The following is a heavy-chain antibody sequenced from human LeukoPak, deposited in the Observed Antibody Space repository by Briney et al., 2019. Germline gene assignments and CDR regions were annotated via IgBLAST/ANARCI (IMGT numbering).Heavy chain of an antibody. CDR1: GDSMKSYY. V-gene: IGHV4-59*01. J-gene: IGHJ6*02. CDR3: AKEREYCSSGSCHYDLDV. Sequence: PSETLSLTCTVSGDSMKSYYWTWIRQPPGKGLEWMGYVNYTGSTNYNPSLKSRVTISVDTSKNQFSLKLSSVTAADTAVYYCAKEREYCSSGSCHYDLDVWRQGTTVTVSS. CDR2: VNYTGST. D-gene: IGHD2-15*01.